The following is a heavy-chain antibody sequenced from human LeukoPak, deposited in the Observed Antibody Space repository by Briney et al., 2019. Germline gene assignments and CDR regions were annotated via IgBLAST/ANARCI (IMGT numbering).Heavy chain of an antibody. V-gene: IGHV3-30*10. CDR2: ISDGGDDK. CDR3: ASDLDYGDSDDSFDV. J-gene: IGHJ3*01. Sequence: PGGSLRLSCAASGFNFSSYAMRWVRQAPGKGLDWVAVISDGGDDKFYTDSVKGRFSISRDNAKNTIYLQMNSLRAEDTAAYHCASDLDYGDSDDSFDVWGQGTMVTVSS. D-gene: IGHD4-17*01. CDR1: GFNFSSYA.